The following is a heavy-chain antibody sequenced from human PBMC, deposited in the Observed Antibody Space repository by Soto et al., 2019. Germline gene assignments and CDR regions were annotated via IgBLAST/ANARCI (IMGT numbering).Heavy chain of an antibody. CDR2: IYYSGST. CDR3: ARVYGLDLFDY. D-gene: IGHD2-8*01. V-gene: IGHV4-59*01. Sequence: SETLSLTCTVSGGSISSYYWSWIRQPPGKGLEWIGYIYYSGSTNYNPSLKSRVTISVDTSKNQFSLKLSSVTAADTAVYYCARVYGLDLFDYWGQGTLVTVSS. CDR1: GGSISSYY. J-gene: IGHJ4*02.